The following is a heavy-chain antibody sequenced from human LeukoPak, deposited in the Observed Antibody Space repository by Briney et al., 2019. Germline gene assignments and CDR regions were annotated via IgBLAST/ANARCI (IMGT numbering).Heavy chain of an antibody. V-gene: IGHV4-59*01. CDR3: ARSAYRSNFDY. J-gene: IGHJ4*02. CDR2: IYYSGST. CDR1: GGSFSGYY. Sequence: PSETLSLTCAVYGGSFSGYYWSWIRQPPGKGLEWIGYIYYSGSTNYNPSLKSRVTISVDTSKNQFSLKLSSVTAADTAVYYCARSAYRSNFDYWGQGTLVTVSS. D-gene: IGHD6-13*01.